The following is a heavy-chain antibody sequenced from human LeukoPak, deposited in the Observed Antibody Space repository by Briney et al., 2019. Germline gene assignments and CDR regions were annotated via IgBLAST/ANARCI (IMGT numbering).Heavy chain of an antibody. CDR3: GTTEHDSGDY. CDR1: GGSFSGYY. V-gene: IGHV4-34*01. D-gene: IGHD6-25*01. J-gene: IGHJ4*02. Sequence: PSETLSLTCAVYGGSFSGYYWSWIRQPPGKGLEWIGEINHSGSANYNPSLKSRVTISVDTSKIQFSLKLSSVTAADTAVYFCGTTEHDSGDYWGQGTLVTVSS. CDR2: INHSGSA.